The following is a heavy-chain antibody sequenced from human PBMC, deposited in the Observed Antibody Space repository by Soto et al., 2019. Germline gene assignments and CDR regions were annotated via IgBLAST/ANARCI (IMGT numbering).Heavy chain of an antibody. V-gene: IGHV4-30-2*01. D-gene: IGHD4-17*01. CDR1: GGPITSGGYS. J-gene: IGHJ5*02. CDR2: IYHSGGT. CDR3: ARTMTMSGWFDP. Sequence: SETLSLTCAVSGGPITSGGYSWSWIRQPPGKGLEWIGYIYHSGGTYYNPSLKSRVTLSIDGTKKQFSLKLKSVTAADTAVYFCARTMTMSGWFDPWGQGTLVTVSS.